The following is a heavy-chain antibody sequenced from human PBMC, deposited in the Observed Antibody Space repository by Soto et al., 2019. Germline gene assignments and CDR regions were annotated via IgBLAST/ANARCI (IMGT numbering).Heavy chain of an antibody. CDR3: AKDPGGAAMAVSFFDS. CDR2: MSSNSGNL. CDR1: GFTFDGYT. J-gene: IGHJ4*02. D-gene: IGHD6-19*01. Sequence: GGSLRLSCAASGFTFDGYTMHWVRQPPGKGRKWLSGMSSNSGNLAYADSAKRRFTITRDNTKNNLYLHMNDLRAEATAMYYCAKDPGGAAMAVSFFDSRGRGTVVTVSS. V-gene: IGHV3-9*01.